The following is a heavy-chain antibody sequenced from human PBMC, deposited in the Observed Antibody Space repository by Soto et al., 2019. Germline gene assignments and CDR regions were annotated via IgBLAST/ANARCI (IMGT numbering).Heavy chain of an antibody. CDR2: INWDGSNE. CDR3: ARDDSAACPFGF. CDR1: GFIFDDFS. D-gene: IGHD6-13*01. J-gene: IGHJ4*02. V-gene: IGHV3-20*04. Sequence: EVVLVESGGSVVRPGGSLRLSCGASGFIFDDFSLSWVRQFPGKGLEWVAGINWDGSNEGYAESVKGRFTISRDNANTSLYLQMSRLRADDTALYCCARDDSAACPFGFWVQGTLVTVSS.